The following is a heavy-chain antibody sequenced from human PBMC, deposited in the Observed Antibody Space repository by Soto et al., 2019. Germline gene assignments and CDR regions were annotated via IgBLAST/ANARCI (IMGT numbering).Heavy chain of an antibody. V-gene: IGHV4-39*01. CDR3: ARARLDILTGYSPHWFDP. Sequence: SETLSLTCTVSGGSISSSSYYWGWIRQPPGKGLEWIGSIYYSGSTYYNPSLKSRVTISVDTSKNQFSLKLSSVTAADTAVYYCARARLDILTGYSPHWFDPWGQGTLVIVSS. CDR2: IYYSGST. D-gene: IGHD3-9*01. J-gene: IGHJ5*02. CDR1: GGSISSSSYY.